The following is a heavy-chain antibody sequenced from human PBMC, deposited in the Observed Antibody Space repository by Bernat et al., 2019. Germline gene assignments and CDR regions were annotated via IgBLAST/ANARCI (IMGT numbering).Heavy chain of an antibody. CDR3: ARDGGKSQLLPRGYYYYYYMDV. CDR2: ISYDGSNK. D-gene: IGHD2-2*01. Sequence: QVQLVESGGGVVQPGRSLRLSCAASGFTFSSYAMHWVRQAPGKGLEWVAVISYDGSNKYYADSVKGRFTISRDNSKNTLYLQMNSLRAEDTAVYYCARDGGKSQLLPRGYYYYYYMDVWGKGTTVTVSS. V-gene: IGHV3-30-3*01. CDR1: GFTFSSYA. J-gene: IGHJ6*03.